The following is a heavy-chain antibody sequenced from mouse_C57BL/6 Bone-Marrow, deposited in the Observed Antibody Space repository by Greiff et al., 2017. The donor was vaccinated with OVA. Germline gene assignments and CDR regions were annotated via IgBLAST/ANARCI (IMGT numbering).Heavy chain of an antibody. V-gene: IGHV14-3*01. D-gene: IGHD1-1*01. CDR2: IDPANGNT. J-gene: IGHJ3*01. CDR3: ARDGSSGPGLAY. CDR1: GFTITNTY. Sequence: VQGVESVAELVRPGASVKLSCTASGFTITNTYMHWVKQRPEQGLEWIGRIDPANGNTKYAPKFQGKATITADTSSNTAYLQLSSLTSEDTAIYYCARDGSSGPGLAYWGQGTLVTVSA.